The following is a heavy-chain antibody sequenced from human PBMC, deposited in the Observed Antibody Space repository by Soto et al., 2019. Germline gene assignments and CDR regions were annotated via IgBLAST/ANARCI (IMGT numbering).Heavy chain of an antibody. CDR3: AKQLHLGVLEDY. D-gene: IGHD3-3*02. CDR1: GYTFSGHG. Sequence: QVQLVESGGGVVQPGTSLRLSCAASGYTFSGHGIHWVRQAPGKGLEWVAVISYDGRSEYYADSVKGRFSVSRDNSNNMAYLQMNSLRVEDTAMYYCAKQLHLGVLEDYWGQGTLVAVSS. CDR2: ISYDGRSE. V-gene: IGHV3-30*18. J-gene: IGHJ4*02.